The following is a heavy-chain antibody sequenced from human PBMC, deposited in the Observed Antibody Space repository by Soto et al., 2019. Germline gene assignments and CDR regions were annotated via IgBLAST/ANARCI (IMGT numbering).Heavy chain of an antibody. J-gene: IGHJ4*02. V-gene: IGHV1-18*01. CDR3: SRHLVSGNYFIWPSDS. CDR2: ISAYNDNT. CDR1: GYTFTNYA. D-gene: IGHD1-26*01. Sequence: ASVKVSCKASGYTFTNYAISWVRQAPGQGLEWMGWISAYNDNTNYAQMFQGRVSMTTDTSTSTAYMELRSLRSDDTAMYYFSRHLVSGNYFIWPSDSWGKGPLVTVSS.